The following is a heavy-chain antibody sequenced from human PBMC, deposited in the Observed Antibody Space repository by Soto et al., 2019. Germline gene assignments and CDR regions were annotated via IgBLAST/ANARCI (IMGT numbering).Heavy chain of an antibody. V-gene: IGHV3-11*01. CDR3: ARSLGMGGDGYK. CDR1: GFTSSDYY. CDR2: ISSSGRTI. Sequence: QVQLVESGGDLVKPGGSLRLSCAASGFTSSDYYMSWIRQAPGKGLEWVSYISSSGRTIYYADSVKGRFTISRDNAKISLFLQMNSRRAEDTAGYFCARSLGMGGDGYKWGQGTLVTVSS. J-gene: IGHJ4*02. D-gene: IGHD3-16*01.